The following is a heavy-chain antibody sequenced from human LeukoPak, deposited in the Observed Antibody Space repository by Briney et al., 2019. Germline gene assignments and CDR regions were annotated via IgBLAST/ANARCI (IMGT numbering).Heavy chain of an antibody. V-gene: IGHV3-11*01. J-gene: IGHJ4*02. CDR1: GFTFSDYY. CDR3: ALPLWFGELFPFDY. Sequence: GGSLRLSCAASGFTFSDYYMSWIRQAPGKGLEWVSYISSSGSTIYYADSVKGRFTISRDNAKNSLYLQMNSLRAEDTAVYYCALPLWFGELFPFDYWGQGTLVTVSS. D-gene: IGHD3-10*01. CDR2: ISSSGSTI.